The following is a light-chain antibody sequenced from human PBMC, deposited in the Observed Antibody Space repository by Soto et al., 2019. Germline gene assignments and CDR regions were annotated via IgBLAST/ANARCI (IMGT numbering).Light chain of an antibody. CDR1: SRDVGGYNY. CDR3: CSYAGSYTLV. Sequence: QSALTQPRSVSGSPGQSVTISCTGTSRDVGGYNYVSWYQQHPGKALKLMIYDVSKRPSGVPDRFSGSKSGNTASLTISGLQAEDEADYYCCSYAGSYTLVFGGGTKLTVL. J-gene: IGLJ2*01. CDR2: DVS. V-gene: IGLV2-11*01.